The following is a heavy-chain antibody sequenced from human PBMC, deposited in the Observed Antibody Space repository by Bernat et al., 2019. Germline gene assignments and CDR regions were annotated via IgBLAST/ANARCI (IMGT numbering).Heavy chain of an antibody. CDR1: GFNISDYW. D-gene: IGHD3/OR15-3a*01. Sequence: EVQLVESGGGLVQPGGSRRLSWVASGFNISDYWMSWVRQAPGKGLEWVANTKEDGSGKYYVDSVKGRFTISRDNAKNSLYLQMNSLRAEDTAVYYCARDGLWGQGTLVTVSS. V-gene: IGHV3-7*03. CDR2: TKEDGSGK. CDR3: ARDGL. J-gene: IGHJ4*02.